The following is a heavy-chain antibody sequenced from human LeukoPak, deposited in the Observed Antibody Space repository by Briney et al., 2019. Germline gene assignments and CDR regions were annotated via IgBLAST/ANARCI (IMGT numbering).Heavy chain of an antibody. J-gene: IGHJ5*02. CDR3: ASSPRDSSGYYVFDP. Sequence: SETLSLTCTVSGGSISSYYWSWIRQPAGKGLEWIGRIYTSGSTNYNPSLKSRVTISVDTSKNQFSLKLSSVTAADTAVYYCASSPRDSSGYYVFDPWGQGTLVTVSS. CDR2: IYTSGST. D-gene: IGHD3-22*01. CDR1: GGSISSYY. V-gene: IGHV4-4*07.